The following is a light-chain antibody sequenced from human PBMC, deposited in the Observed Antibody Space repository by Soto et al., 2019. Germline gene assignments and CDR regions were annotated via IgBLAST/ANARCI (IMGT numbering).Light chain of an antibody. CDR1: QDITND. CDR3: QQYDNVPLT. Sequence: DIQITQSPCSLSASVGDRVTITCQASQDITNDLNWYQQKPGKAPKVLIYEASNLETGVPSRFSGSGSGTDFTFTISSLQPEDIATYFCQQYDNVPLTFGGGTKVEIK. V-gene: IGKV1-33*01. J-gene: IGKJ4*01. CDR2: EAS.